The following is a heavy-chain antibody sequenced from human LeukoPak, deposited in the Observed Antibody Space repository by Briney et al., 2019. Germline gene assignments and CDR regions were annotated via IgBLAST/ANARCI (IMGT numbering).Heavy chain of an antibody. CDR1: GGSFSGYY. V-gene: IGHV4-34*01. Sequence: PSETLSLTCDVYGGSFSGYYWSWIRQPPGKGLEWIGEINHSGSTNYNPSLKSRVTISVDTSKNQFSLKLSSVTAADTAVYYCARGSRGSGGSCYRNWGQRTLVTVSS. CDR3: ARGSRGSGGSCYRN. J-gene: IGHJ4*02. CDR2: INHSGST. D-gene: IGHD2-15*01.